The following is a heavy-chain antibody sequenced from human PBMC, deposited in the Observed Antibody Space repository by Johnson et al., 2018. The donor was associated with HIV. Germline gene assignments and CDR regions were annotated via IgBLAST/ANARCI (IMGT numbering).Heavy chain of an antibody. CDR2: ISGSGGTI. CDR3: ARGRGVGRPIQKWLGAAFDI. CDR1: GFTFSDHY. D-gene: IGHD5-18*01. Sequence: QVQLVESGGGLVKPGGSLRLSCVGSGFTFSDHYMSWVRQAPGKGLEWVSYISGSGGTIYNADSVKGRFTISRDNAKNSLYLQMNSLRAGDTAVYYCARGRGVGRPIQKWLGAAFDIWGQGTMVTVSS. J-gene: IGHJ3*02. V-gene: IGHV3-11*04.